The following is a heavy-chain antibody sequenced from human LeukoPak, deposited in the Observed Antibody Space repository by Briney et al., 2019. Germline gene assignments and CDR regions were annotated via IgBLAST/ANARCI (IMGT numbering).Heavy chain of an antibody. Sequence: PGGSLRLSCAASGFTFSSYAMSWVRQAPGKGMEWVSSISGSGGNTFYAASVKGRFTISRDNSKNTLYLQMNSLRAEDTAAYHCAKGRNEDGDAALNYWGQGTLVTVSS. CDR3: AKGRNEDGDAALNY. CDR1: GFTFSSYA. CDR2: ISGSGGNT. D-gene: IGHD4-17*01. V-gene: IGHV3-23*01. J-gene: IGHJ4*02.